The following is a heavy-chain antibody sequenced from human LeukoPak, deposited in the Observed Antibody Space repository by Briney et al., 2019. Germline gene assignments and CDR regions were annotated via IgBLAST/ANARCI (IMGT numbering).Heavy chain of an antibody. Sequence: GRSLRLSCAASGFTFSSYAMRWVRQAPGKGLEWVAVISYDGSNKYYADSVKGRFTISRDNSKNTLYLQMNSLRAEDTAVYYCARDRKPSHDYGGIFYGMDVWGQGTTVTVSS. CDR3: ARDRKPSHDYGGIFYGMDV. V-gene: IGHV3-30*04. CDR2: ISYDGSNK. CDR1: GFTFSSYA. J-gene: IGHJ6*02. D-gene: IGHD4-23*01.